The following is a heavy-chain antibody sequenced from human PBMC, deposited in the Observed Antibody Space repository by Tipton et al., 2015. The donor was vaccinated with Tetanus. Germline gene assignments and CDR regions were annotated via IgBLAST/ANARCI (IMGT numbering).Heavy chain of an antibody. J-gene: IGHJ1*01. CDR2: MCSSGITK. CDR3: ARGCNAWGAVTRTAEFFQH. CDR1: GFTFSDYY. Sequence: SLRLSCTASGFTFSDYYMSWIRQAPGTGLERVSDMCSSGITKNYADSVRGRFTISRENAKKSLYLQMNSLRAEDTAVYYCARGCNAWGAVTRTAEFFQHCGQGALVIVSS. V-gene: IGHV3-11*01. D-gene: IGHD1-14*01.